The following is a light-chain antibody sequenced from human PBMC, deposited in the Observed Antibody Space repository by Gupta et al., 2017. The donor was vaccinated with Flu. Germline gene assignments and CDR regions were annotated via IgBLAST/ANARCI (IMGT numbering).Light chain of an antibody. J-gene: IGKJ2*01. CDR3: QQDNNSPST. CDR2: EAS. Sequence: DSQMTHSPSTLSASVGDRVTITCRASQSISNWLDWYQQKPGKAPKLMIYEASSLDSGVPSRFSGSGSGTEFTLTISSLQPDDFATYYCQQDNNSPSTFGQGTKVDNK. V-gene: IGKV1-5*03. CDR1: QSISNW.